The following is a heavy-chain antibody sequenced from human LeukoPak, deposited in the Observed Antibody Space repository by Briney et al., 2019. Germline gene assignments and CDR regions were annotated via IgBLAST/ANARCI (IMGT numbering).Heavy chain of an antibody. Sequence: SVKVSCKASGGTFSSYAISWVRQAPGQGLEWMGGIIPIFGTANYAQKFQGRVTITTDESTSTAYMELSSLRSEDTAVYYCARGPDSDYYDSSGCPNYWGQGTLVTVSS. J-gene: IGHJ4*02. CDR2: IIPIFGTA. D-gene: IGHD3-22*01. CDR3: ARGPDSDYYDSSGCPNY. V-gene: IGHV1-69*05. CDR1: GGTFSSYA.